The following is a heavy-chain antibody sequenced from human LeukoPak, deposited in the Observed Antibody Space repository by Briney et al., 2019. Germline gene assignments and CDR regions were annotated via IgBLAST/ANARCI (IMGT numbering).Heavy chain of an antibody. CDR2: IYYSGST. D-gene: IGHD4-11*01. J-gene: IGHJ4*02. Sequence: PSQTLSLTCTVSGGSISSGDYYWSWIRQPPGKGLEWIGYIYYSGSTYYNPSLKSRVTISVDTSKNQFSLKLSSVTAADTAVYYCARAATVTTEVDYWGQGTLVTVSS. CDR3: ARAATVTTEVDY. CDR1: GGSISSGDYY. V-gene: IGHV4-30-4*08.